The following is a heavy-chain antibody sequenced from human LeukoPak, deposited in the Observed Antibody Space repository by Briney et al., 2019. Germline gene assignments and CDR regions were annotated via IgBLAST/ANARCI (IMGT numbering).Heavy chain of an antibody. D-gene: IGHD3-22*01. CDR1: GGSISSYY. V-gene: IGHV4-59*01. J-gene: IGHJ2*01. CDR2: IYYSGST. Sequence: PSETLSLTCTVSGGSISSYYWSWIRQPPGKGLEWIGYIYYSGSTNYNPSLKSRVTISVDTSKNQFSLKLSSVTAADTAVYYCARGGYYDSSGITYWYFDLWGRGTLVTVSS. CDR3: ARGGYYDSSGITYWYFDL.